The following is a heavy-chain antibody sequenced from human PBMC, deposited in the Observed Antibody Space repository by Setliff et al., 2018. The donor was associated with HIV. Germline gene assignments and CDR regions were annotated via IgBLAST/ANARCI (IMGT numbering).Heavy chain of an antibody. CDR2: INHSGKT. V-gene: IGHV4-34*01. CDR1: GGSFSGYY. D-gene: IGHD2-2*01. Sequence: SETLSLTCAVYGGSFSGYYWTWIRQPPGKGLEWIGDINHSGKTNYNRSLKSRVTISLDTSKNQFSLRLTSVTAADTAVYYCARGAYRFDSWGQGNLVTVSS. J-gene: IGHJ5*01. CDR3: ARGAYRFDS.